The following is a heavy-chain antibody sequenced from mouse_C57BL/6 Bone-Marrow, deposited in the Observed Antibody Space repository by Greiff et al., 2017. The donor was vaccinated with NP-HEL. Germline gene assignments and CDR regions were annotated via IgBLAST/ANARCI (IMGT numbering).Heavy chain of an antibody. CDR3: ATLITTNWYFDV. V-gene: IGHV5-17*01. Sequence: EVKLVESGGGLVKPGGSLTLSCAASGFTFSDYGMHWVRQAPAKGLEWVAYISSGSSTIYYADTVKGRFTISRDNAKNTLFLQMPSLRSEDTDMYYCATLITTNWYFDVWGTGTTVTVSS. CDR2: ISSGSSTI. CDR1: GFTFSDYG. D-gene: IGHD1-1*01. J-gene: IGHJ1*03.